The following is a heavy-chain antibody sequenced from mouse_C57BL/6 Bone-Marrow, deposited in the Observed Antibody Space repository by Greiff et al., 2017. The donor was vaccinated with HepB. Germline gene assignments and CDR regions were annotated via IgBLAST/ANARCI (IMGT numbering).Heavy chain of an antibody. V-gene: IGHV1-42*01. D-gene: IGHD3-3*01. J-gene: IGHJ1*03. CDR3: ARIGTGNWYFDV. Sequence: EVQVVESGPELVKPGASVKISCKASGYSFTGYYMNWVKQSPEKSLEWIGEINPSTGGTTYNQKFKAKATLTVDKSSSTAYMQLKSLTSEDSAVYYCARIGTGNWYFDVWGTGTTVTVSS. CDR2: INPSTGGT. CDR1: GYSFTGYY.